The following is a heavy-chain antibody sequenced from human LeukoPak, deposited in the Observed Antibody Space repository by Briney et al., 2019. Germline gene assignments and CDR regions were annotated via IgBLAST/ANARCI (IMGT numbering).Heavy chain of an antibody. CDR1: GFTFSSYW. V-gene: IGHV3-74*01. CDR2: INSDGSST. CDR3: ARVVNNAFDI. Sequence: LGGSLRLSCVAPGFTFSSYWMYWLRQAPGKGPVWVSRINSDGSSTSYADSVEGRFTISRDNAKNTLYLQMNSLRAEDTAVYYCARVVNNAFDIWGQGTMVTVSS. J-gene: IGHJ3*02. D-gene: IGHD3-22*01.